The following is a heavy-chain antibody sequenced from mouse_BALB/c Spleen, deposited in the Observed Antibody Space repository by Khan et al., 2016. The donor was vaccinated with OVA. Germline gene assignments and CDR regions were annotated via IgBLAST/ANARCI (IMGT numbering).Heavy chain of an antibody. CDR1: GYTFTYYV. V-gene: IGHV1-81*01. CDR2: IYPGSDNA. CDR3: ARGDGYYVYFDY. J-gene: IGHJ2*01. Sequence: QVQLQQSGPELVKPGASVKMSCKASGYTFTYYVITWVKQRTGQGLEWIGEIYPGSDNAYYNERFKGKATLTADKSSNTTHMQLSSLTSEDSAVYFWARGDGYYVYFDYWGQGTTLTVSS. D-gene: IGHD2-3*01.